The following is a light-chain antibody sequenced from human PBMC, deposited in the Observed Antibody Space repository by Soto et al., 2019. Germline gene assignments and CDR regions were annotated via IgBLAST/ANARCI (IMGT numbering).Light chain of an antibody. Sequence: QSPGTLALSPRERATLSCSASRSVTSGYLPWHQQKPGQAPRLLIYGASRRATSIQDRFSGSESGPDFTLTISRMEPEDFAVYFCQQHANSPRTFGQGTKVDI. CDR3: QQHANSPRT. CDR2: GAS. CDR1: RSVTSGY. V-gene: IGKV3-20*01. J-gene: IGKJ1*01.